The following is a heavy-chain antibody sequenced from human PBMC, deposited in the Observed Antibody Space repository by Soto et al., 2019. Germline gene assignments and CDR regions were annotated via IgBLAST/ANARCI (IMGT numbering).Heavy chain of an antibody. D-gene: IGHD1-26*01. J-gene: IGHJ4*02. CDR3: ARDEPTEELVDY. Sequence: SETLSLTCTVSGGSLSSYYWSWLRQPPGKGLEWIGYIYYSGSTNYNPSVKSRVPISVDTSKNQSSLKLRSVTAADTAVHYCARDEPTEELVDYWGQGSLVTFSS. V-gene: IGHV4-59*01. CDR2: IYYSGST. CDR1: GGSLSSYY.